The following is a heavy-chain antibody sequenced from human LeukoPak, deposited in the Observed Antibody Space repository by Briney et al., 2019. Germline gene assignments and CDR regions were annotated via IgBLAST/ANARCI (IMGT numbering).Heavy chain of an antibody. CDR2: ICSGTT. V-gene: IGHV4-39*01. D-gene: IGHD3-10*01. CDR3: ARHYYGSGIRGLAFDS. CDR1: GGSISSSSYY. J-gene: IGHJ4*02. Sequence: SETLSLTCTVSGGSISSSSYYWGWIRQPPGKGLEWIGSICSGTTYYNPSLKSRVTISVDTSKSQFPLKLNSMTAADTAVYYCARHYYGSGIRGLAFDSWGQGILVTVSS.